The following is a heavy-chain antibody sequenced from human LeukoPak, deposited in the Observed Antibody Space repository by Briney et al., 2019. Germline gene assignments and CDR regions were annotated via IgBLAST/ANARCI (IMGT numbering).Heavy chain of an antibody. CDR1: GGSISSGSYY. CDR3: AAILEWLLYVDY. D-gene: IGHD3-3*01. Sequence: PSQTLSLTCTVSGGSISSGSYYWTWIRQPAGKGLEWIGRIYTSGSTNYNPSLKSRVTISVDTSKNQFSLKLSSVTAADTAVYYCAAILEWLLYVDYWGQGTLVTVSS. CDR2: IYTSGST. J-gene: IGHJ4*02. V-gene: IGHV4-61*02.